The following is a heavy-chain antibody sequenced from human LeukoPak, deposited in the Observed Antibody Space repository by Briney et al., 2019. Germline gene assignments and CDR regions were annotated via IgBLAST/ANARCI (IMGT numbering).Heavy chain of an antibody. CDR2: IIPIFGTA. CDR1: GGTFSSYA. D-gene: IGHD3-10*01. V-gene: IGHV1-69*13. Sequence: VASVKVSCKASGGTFSSYAISWVRQAPGQGLEWMGGIIPIFGTANYAQKFQGRVTITADESTSTAYMELSSLRSEDTAVYYCARTEPVGALLWFGEWYYFDYWGQGTLVTVSS. J-gene: IGHJ4*02. CDR3: ARTEPVGALLWFGEWYYFDY.